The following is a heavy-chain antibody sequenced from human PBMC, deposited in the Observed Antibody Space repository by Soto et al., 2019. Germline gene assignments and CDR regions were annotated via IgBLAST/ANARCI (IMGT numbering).Heavy chain of an antibody. CDR2: INPNSGGT. J-gene: IGHJ4*02. CDR1: GYTFTGYY. V-gene: IGHV1-2*02. Sequence: QVQLVQSGAEVKKPGASVKVSCKASGYTFTGYYMHWVRQAPGQGLEWMGWINPNSGGTKYPQKFQGRVPMTRDTSITTVYMSLTGLKSDDTAVYYCARDLAKGGGSAGFDYWGQGTLVAVSS. CDR3: ARDLAKGGGSAGFDY. D-gene: IGHD2-15*01.